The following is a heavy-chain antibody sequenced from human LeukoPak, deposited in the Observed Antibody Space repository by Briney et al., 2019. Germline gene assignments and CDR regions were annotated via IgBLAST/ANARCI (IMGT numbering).Heavy chain of an antibody. D-gene: IGHD3-22*01. CDR3: ARRLDYYDISGYHTLDY. J-gene: IGHJ4*02. Sequence: ASVKVSCKASDYTFTSYGISWVRQAPGQGLEWMGWISAYNGNTNYAQKIQGRVTMTTDTSTSTAYMELRSLRSDDTAVYYCARRLDYYDISGYHTLDYWGQGTLVTVSS. CDR1: DYTFTSYG. V-gene: IGHV1-18*01. CDR2: ISAYNGNT.